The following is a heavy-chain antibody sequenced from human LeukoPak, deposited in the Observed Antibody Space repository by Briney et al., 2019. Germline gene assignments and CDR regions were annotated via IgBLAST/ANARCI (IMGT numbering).Heavy chain of an antibody. J-gene: IGHJ3*02. Sequence: ASVKVSCKASGYTFTGYYMHWVRQAPGEGLEWMGWINPNNSDTIYAQKFQGRVTMTRDTSTSTAHMELSSLRSEDTAVYYCAAVFRWELLSVHAFDIWGQGTMVTVSS. D-gene: IGHD1-26*01. CDR1: GYTFTGYY. V-gene: IGHV1-2*02. CDR3: AAVFRWELLSVHAFDI. CDR2: INPNNSDT.